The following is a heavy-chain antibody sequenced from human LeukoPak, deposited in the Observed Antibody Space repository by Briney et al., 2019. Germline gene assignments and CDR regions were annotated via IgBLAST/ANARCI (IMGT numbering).Heavy chain of an antibody. V-gene: IGHV4-59*01. Sequence: PETLSLTCTVSGGSISSYYWSWIRQPPGKGLEWIGYIYYSGSTNYNPSLKSRVTISVDTSKNQFSLKLSSVTAADTAVYYCARVGRYSSGWYWFDPWGQGTLVTVSS. J-gene: IGHJ5*02. CDR2: IYYSGST. CDR1: GGSISSYY. CDR3: ARVGRYSSGWYWFDP. D-gene: IGHD6-19*01.